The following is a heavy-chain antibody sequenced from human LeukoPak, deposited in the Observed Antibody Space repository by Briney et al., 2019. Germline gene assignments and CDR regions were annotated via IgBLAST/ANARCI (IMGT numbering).Heavy chain of an antibody. D-gene: IGHD3-3*01. Sequence: GRSLRLSYAASGFTFSSYAMHWVRQAPGKGLEWVAVISYDGSNKYYADSVKGRFTISRDNSKNTLYLQMNSLRAEDTAVYYCARGFYDFWSGYYGYWGQGTLVTVSS. CDR3: ARGFYDFWSGYYGY. J-gene: IGHJ4*02. CDR1: GFTFSSYA. V-gene: IGHV3-30*04. CDR2: ISYDGSNK.